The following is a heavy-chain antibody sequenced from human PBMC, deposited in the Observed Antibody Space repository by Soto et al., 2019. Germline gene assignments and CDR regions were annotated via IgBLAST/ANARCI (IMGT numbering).Heavy chain of an antibody. Sequence: SLRLSCAASGFTFDDYAMHWVRQAPGKGLEWVSGISWNSGSIGYADSVKGRFTISRDNAKNSLYLQMNSLRAEDTALYYCAKDLTGYFDYWGQGTLVTVSS. CDR3: AKDLTGYFDY. J-gene: IGHJ4*02. CDR1: GFTFDDYA. CDR2: ISWNSGSI. D-gene: IGHD1-20*01. V-gene: IGHV3-9*01.